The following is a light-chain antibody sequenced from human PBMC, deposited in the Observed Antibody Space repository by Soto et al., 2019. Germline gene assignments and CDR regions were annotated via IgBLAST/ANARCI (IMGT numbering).Light chain of an antibody. CDR1: QDVRID. CDR2: GAS. J-gene: IGKJ2*01. V-gene: IGKV1-33*01. CDR3: QQYANLPYT. Sequence: DIQMTQSPSSLSASVGDRVTITCRASQDVRIDLNWYQQKPGTAPKLLIYGASNLQTGVPSRFSGSGSGTDFTFTISSLQPEDFATYFCQQYANLPYTFGQVTKLEIK.